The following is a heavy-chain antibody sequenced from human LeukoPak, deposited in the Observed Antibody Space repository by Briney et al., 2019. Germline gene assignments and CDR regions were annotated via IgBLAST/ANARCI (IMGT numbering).Heavy chain of an antibody. CDR1: GGSISSSSYY. V-gene: IGHV4-39*07. J-gene: IGHJ5*02. CDR3: ARGGRIVGATNL. CDR2: IYHSGST. D-gene: IGHD1-26*01. Sequence: PSETLSLTCTVSGGSISSSSYYWGWIRQPPGKGLEWIGSIYHSGSTYYNPSLKSRVTISVDTSKNQFSLKLSSVTAADTAVYYCARGGRIVGATNLWGQGTLVTVSS.